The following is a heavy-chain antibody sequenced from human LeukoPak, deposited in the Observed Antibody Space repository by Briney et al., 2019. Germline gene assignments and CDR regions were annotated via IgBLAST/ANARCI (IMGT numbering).Heavy chain of an antibody. CDR2: INHSGST. J-gene: IGHJ6*03. Sequence: SETLSLTCAVYVGSFGGYYWSWIRQPPGKWLEWIGEINHSGSTNYNSSLKSRVTISVDTSKNQFSLKLSSVTAADTAVYYCARGYYGSGSHCCHMDVWGKGTTITVS. CDR1: VGSFGGYY. CDR3: ARGYYGSGSHCCHMDV. V-gene: IGHV4-34*01. D-gene: IGHD3-10*01.